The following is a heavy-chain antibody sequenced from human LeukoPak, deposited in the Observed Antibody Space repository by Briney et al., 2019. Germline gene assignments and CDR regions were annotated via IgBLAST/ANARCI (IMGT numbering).Heavy chain of an antibody. CDR3: ARGPRYYDNSGYHYGVFDI. Sequence: PGGSLRLSCAASGFTFSSYGMSWVRQAPGKGLQWVSVIYPGIEIHYADSVKGRFTISRDNSKNTLYLQMNSLTVDDTAVYYCARGPRYYDNSGYHYGVFDIWGQGTMVTVSS. CDR1: GFTFSSYG. D-gene: IGHD3-22*01. V-gene: IGHV3-23*03. CDR2: IYPGIEI. J-gene: IGHJ3*02.